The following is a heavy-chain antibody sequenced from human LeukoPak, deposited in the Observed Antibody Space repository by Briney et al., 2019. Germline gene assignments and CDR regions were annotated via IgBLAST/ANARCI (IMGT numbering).Heavy chain of an antibody. CDR1: GFTVSSNS. J-gene: IGHJ4*02. V-gene: IGHV3-66*03. CDR3: AKDSGYYDSSGPDY. Sequence: GGSLRLSCTVSGFTVSSNSMSWVRQAPGKGLEWVSFIYSDNTHYSDSVKGRFTISRDNSKNTLYLQMNSLRAEDTAVYYCAKDSGYYDSSGPDYWGQGTLVTVSS. D-gene: IGHD3-22*01. CDR2: IYSDNT.